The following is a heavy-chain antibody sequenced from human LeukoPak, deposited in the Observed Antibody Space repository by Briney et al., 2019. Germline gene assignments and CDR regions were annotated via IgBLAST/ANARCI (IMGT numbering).Heavy chain of an antibody. V-gene: IGHV3-48*04. CDR1: GLTFSKYS. D-gene: IGHD1-26*01. J-gene: IGHJ6*03. Sequence: GGSLRLSCAASGLTFSKYSMTWVRQAPDKGLHWISYISSSSSSMIYADSVKGRFTISRDNAKSSLYLQMNSLRAEDTAVYYCARDHKLEGLYYYYYYMDVWGKGTTVTVSS. CDR3: ARDHKLEGLYYYYYYMDV. CDR2: ISSSSSSM.